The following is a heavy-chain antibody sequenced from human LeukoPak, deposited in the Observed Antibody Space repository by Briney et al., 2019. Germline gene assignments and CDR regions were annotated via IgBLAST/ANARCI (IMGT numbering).Heavy chain of an antibody. CDR1: GYTFTGYY. V-gene: IGHV1-2*02. J-gene: IGHJ4*02. D-gene: IGHD3-22*01. Sequence: GASVKVSCKASGYTFTGYYMHWVRQAPGQGLEWMGWISPNSGGTNYAQKFQGRVTMTRDTSISTAYMELSRLRSDDTAVYYCATEYYYDSSGYYYTNYFDYWGQGTLVTVSS. CDR2: ISPNSGGT. CDR3: ATEYYYDSSGYYYTNYFDY.